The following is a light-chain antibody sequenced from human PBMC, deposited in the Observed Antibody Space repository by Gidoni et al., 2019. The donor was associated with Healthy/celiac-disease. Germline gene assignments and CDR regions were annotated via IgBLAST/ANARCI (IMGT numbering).Light chain of an antibody. CDR1: QRISSW. J-gene: IGKJ1*01. CDR2: DAY. Sequence: DIQMTQSPSTLSASVGDRVTITCRASQRISSWLAWYQQHPGKAPKLLIYDAYSLESGVPSRFSGSGSGTEFTLTISSLQPDDFATYYCQQYNSYPWTFGQXTKVEIK. CDR3: QQYNSYPWT. V-gene: IGKV1-5*01.